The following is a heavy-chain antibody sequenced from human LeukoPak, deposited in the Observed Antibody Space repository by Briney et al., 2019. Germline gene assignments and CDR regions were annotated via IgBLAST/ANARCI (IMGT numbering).Heavy chain of an antibody. CDR3: ARMNFYGDYCDY. J-gene: IGHJ4*02. V-gene: IGHV3-21*01. D-gene: IGHD4-17*01. CDR1: EFTFSSYT. Sequence: PGGSLRLSCAASEFTFSSYTMKWVRQAPGKGLEWVSSISSSSSYIYYADSVKGRFTISGDNAKNSLYLQMNSLRAEDTAVYYCARMNFYGDYCDYWGQGTLVTVSS. CDR2: ISSSSSYI.